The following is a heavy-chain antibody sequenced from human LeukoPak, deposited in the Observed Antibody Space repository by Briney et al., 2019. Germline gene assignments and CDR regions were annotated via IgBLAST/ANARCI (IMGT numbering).Heavy chain of an antibody. J-gene: IGHJ4*02. CDR1: GYTFTGYY. V-gene: IGHV1-2*02. CDR2: INPNSGGA. D-gene: IGHD6-19*01. Sequence: ASVKVSCKASGYTFTGYYMHWVREAPGQGLEWMGWINPNSGGASYAQKFQGRVTMTRDTSISTAYMELSRLRSDDTAVYYCARDSGWYNWGQGTLVTVSS. CDR3: ARDSGWYN.